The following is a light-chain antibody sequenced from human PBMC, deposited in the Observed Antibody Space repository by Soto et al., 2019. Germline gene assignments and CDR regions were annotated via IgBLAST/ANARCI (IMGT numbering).Light chain of an antibody. Sequence: EMVLTQSPGTLSLSPGERATLSCRASQSVSSSYLAWYQQKPGQAPRLLIYGASSRATGIPDRFSGSGSGTDVTRTISRLEPAEFAVYYWQQYGSSPSWTFGQGLMAEIK. CDR1: QSVSSSY. J-gene: IGKJ1*01. CDR3: QQYGSSPSWT. V-gene: IGKV3-20*01. CDR2: GAS.